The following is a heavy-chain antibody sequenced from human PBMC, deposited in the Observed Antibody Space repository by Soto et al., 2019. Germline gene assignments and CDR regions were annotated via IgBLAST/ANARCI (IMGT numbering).Heavy chain of an antibody. Sequence: ASVKVSCKASGYTFTSYGISWVRQAPGQGLEWMGWIGAYNGNTNYAQKLQGRVTMTTDTSTSTAYMELRSLRSDDTAVYYCARNNFWTMVRGVFGRYYYYGMDVWAQLTTVTVSS. CDR3: ARNNFWTMVRGVFGRYYYYGMDV. V-gene: IGHV1-18*04. D-gene: IGHD3-10*01. J-gene: IGHJ6*02. CDR2: IGAYNGNT. CDR1: GYTFTSYG.